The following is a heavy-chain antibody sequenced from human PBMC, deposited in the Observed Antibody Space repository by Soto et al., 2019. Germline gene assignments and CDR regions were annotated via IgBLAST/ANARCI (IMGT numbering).Heavy chain of an antibody. J-gene: IGHJ4*02. CDR2: ISAYNGNT. V-gene: IGHV1-18*01. CDR1: GYTFTSYG. Sequence: ASVKVSCKASGYTFTSYGISWVRQAPGQGLEWMGWISAYNGNTNYAQKLQGRVTMTTDTSTSTAYMELSSLRSEDTAVYHCARSPPIYGDLYFDYWGQGTLVTVSS. CDR3: ARSPPIYGDLYFDY. D-gene: IGHD4-17*01.